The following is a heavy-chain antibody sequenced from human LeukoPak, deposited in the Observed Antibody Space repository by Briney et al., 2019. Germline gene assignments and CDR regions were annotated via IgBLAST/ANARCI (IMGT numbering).Heavy chain of an antibody. J-gene: IGHJ5*02. Sequence: SETLSLTCNVSGDSMRGYFWSWIRQAPGKGLEWIGYVFHSGLTAYNPSLKSRVTISLDTSRSQFSLSHRSMTPADAAVYFCSTGPQRFDTWGQGIRVTVTS. CDR1: GDSMRGYF. V-gene: IGHV4-59*01. D-gene: IGHD1-1*01. CDR2: VFHSGLT. CDR3: STGPQRFDT.